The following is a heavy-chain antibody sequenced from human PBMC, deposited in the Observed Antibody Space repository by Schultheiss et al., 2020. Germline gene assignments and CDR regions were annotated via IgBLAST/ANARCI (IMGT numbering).Heavy chain of an antibody. D-gene: IGHD2-15*01. CDR1: GFTFSSYA. V-gene: IGHV3-23*01. CDR3: AKGGDCSGGSCYAVFDY. J-gene: IGHJ4*02. Sequence: GGSLRLSCAASGFTFSSYAMSWVRQAPGKGLEWVSAISGSGGSTYYADSVKGRFTISRDNSKNTLYLQMNSLRAEDTAVYYCAKGGDCSGGSCYAVFDYWGQGTLVNGYS. CDR2: ISGSGGST.